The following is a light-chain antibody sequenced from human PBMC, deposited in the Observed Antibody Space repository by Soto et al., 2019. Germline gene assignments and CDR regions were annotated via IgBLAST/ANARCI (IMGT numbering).Light chain of an antibody. CDR1: QSVSSTY. V-gene: IGKV3-20*01. Sequence: GWTMKTSNLSLSPGERATLSCRASQSVSSTYLAWYQQKPGQAPRLLFSGASSRATGIPDRFSGGGSGTDFTLTISRLEPEDFAVYYCQQFGNSPITFGQVTRLEIK. CDR3: QQFGNSPIT. J-gene: IGKJ5*01. CDR2: GAS.